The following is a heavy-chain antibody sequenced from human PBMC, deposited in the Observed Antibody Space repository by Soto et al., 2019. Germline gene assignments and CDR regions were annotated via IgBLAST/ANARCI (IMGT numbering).Heavy chain of an antibody. CDR1: GFTFSSCA. D-gene: IGHD3-3*01. J-gene: IGHJ6*02. Sequence: PGGSLRLSCAASGFTFSSCAMSWVRQAPGKGLEWVSAISGSGGSTYYTDSVKGRFTISRDNSKNTLYLQMNSLRAEDTALYYCAKGPTIFGVVIIPDYYYGMYVWGHGTTVTVSS. V-gene: IGHV3-23*01. CDR2: ISGSGGST. CDR3: AKGPTIFGVVIIPDYYYGMYV.